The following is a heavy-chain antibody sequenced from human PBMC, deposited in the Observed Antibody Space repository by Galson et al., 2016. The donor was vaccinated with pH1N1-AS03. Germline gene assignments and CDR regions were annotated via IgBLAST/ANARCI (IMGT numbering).Heavy chain of an antibody. D-gene: IGHD5-24*01. V-gene: IGHV5-51*01. Sequence: QSGAEVKKPGESLKISCKTSGYIFTSYWVAWVRHMPGKGLEWMGIIYPGDSDTRYSPSFQGQVTISADRSINTAYLQWSSLMASDTAIYYCARQVRDGYQDSFDDWGQGILVAVSS. CDR2: IYPGDSDT. CDR1: GYIFTSYW. CDR3: ARQVRDGYQDSFDD. J-gene: IGHJ4*02.